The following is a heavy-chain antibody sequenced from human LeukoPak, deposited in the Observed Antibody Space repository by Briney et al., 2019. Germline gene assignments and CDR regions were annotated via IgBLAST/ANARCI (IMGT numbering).Heavy chain of an antibody. CDR3: TRHQNSKSGYDYG. CDR2: IRSKANSYAT. Sequence: PGGSLRLSCAASGFTFSGSAMHWVRQASGKGLEWVGRIRSKANSYATAYAASVKGRFTISRDDSKNTAYLQMNSLKTEDTAVYYCTRHQNSKSGYDYGGGQGTLVTVSS. J-gene: IGHJ4*02. V-gene: IGHV3-73*01. D-gene: IGHD5-12*01. CDR1: GFTFSGSA.